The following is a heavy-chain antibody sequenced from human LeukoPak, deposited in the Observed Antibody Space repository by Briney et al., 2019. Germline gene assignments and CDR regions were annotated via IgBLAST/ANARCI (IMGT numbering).Heavy chain of an antibody. CDR3: ARGPARGERAVAGKSNWFDP. V-gene: IGHV1-2*06. J-gene: IGHJ5*02. CDR1: GYTFTGYY. D-gene: IGHD6-19*01. Sequence: ASVKVSCKASGYTFTGYYMHWVRQAPGQGLEWMGRINPNSGGTNYAQKFQGRVTMTRNTSISTAYMELSSLRSEDTAVYYCARGPARGERAVAGKSNWFDPWGQGTLVTVSS. CDR2: INPNSGGT.